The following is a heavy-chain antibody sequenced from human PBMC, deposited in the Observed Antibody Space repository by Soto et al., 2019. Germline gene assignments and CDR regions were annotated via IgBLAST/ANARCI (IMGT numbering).Heavy chain of an antibody. Sequence: SETLSLTCTVSGGSISSGVYYWSWIRHHPGKGLEWIGYIYYSGITYYNPSLKSRVTISVDTSKNQFSLKLSSVTAADTAVYYCARGRGGYSYGYGGWYFDYWGQGTLVTVSS. D-gene: IGHD5-18*01. CDR2: IYYSGIT. V-gene: IGHV4-31*03. J-gene: IGHJ4*02. CDR3: ARGRGGYSYGYGGWYFDY. CDR1: GGSISSGVYY.